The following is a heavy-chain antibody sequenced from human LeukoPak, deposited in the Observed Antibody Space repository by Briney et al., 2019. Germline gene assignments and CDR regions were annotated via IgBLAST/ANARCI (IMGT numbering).Heavy chain of an antibody. Sequence: QPGRSLRLSCAASGFTFSSYGMHWVRQAPGKGLEWVAVISYDGSNKYYADSVKGRFTISRDNSKNTLYLQMNSLRAEDTAVYYCARSGRDGYNWYYFDYWGQGTLVTVSS. CDR1: GFTFSSYG. D-gene: IGHD5-12*01. J-gene: IGHJ4*02. V-gene: IGHV3-30*03. CDR3: ARSGRDGYNWYYFDY. CDR2: ISYDGSNK.